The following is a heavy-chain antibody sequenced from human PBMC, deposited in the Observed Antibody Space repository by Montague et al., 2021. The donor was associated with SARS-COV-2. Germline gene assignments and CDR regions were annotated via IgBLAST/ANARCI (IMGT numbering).Heavy chain of an antibody. V-gene: IGHV4-59*01. D-gene: IGHD5-24*01. CDR1: GGSISSYY. J-gene: IGHJ4*02. Sequence: SETLSLTCTVSGGSISSYYWSWIRQPPGKGLEWIGYIYYSGSTNYNPSLKSRVTISVDTSKNQFSLKLNSMTAADTAVYYCARDRGGWLQFEAYFDYWGQGTLVTVSS. CDR2: IYYSGST. CDR3: ARDRGGWLQFEAYFDY.